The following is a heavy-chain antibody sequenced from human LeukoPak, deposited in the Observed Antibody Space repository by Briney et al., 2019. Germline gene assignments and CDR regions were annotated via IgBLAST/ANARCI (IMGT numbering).Heavy chain of an antibody. D-gene: IGHD6-19*01. Sequence: ASVKVSCKASGYTFTSYGISWVRQAPGQGLEWMGWISAYNGNTNYAQKLQGRVTMTTDTSTGTAYMELSRLRSDDTAVYYCARGGIAVAGHLNFDYWGQGTLVTVSS. J-gene: IGHJ4*02. V-gene: IGHV1-18*01. CDR1: GYTFTSYG. CDR2: ISAYNGNT. CDR3: ARGGIAVAGHLNFDY.